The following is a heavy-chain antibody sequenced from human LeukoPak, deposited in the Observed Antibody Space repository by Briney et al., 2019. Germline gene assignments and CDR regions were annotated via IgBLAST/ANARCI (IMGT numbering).Heavy chain of an antibody. CDR3: ARGIIVGATWGENDNWFDP. CDR1: GDSISSYY. D-gene: IGHD1-26*01. J-gene: IGHJ5*02. Sequence: SETLSLTCTVSGDSISSYYWSWIRQPPGKGLEWIGYIYYSGNTNYNPSLKSRVTISVDTSKNQFSLKLSSVSAADTAVYYCARGIIVGATWGENDNWFDPWGQGTLVTVSS. CDR2: IYYSGNT. V-gene: IGHV4-59*01.